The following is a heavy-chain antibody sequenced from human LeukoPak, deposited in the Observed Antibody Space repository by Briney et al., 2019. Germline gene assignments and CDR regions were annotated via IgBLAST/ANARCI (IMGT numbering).Heavy chain of an antibody. V-gene: IGHV4-34*01. Sequence: PSETLSLTCAVYGGSFSGYYWSWIRQPPGKGLEWIGEINHSGSTNYNPSLKSRVTISVDTSKNQFSLKLSSVTAADTAVYYCARTQRISRLDYWGQGTLVTVSS. D-gene: IGHD2/OR15-2a*01. CDR2: INHSGST. CDR1: GGSFSGYY. J-gene: IGHJ4*02. CDR3: ARTQRISRLDY.